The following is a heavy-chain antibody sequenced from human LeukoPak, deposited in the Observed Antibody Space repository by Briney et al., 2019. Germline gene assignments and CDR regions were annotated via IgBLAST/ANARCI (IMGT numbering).Heavy chain of an antibody. J-gene: IGHJ4*02. Sequence: SETLSLTCTVSGGSISNYYWSWIRQPPGKGLEWIGYIYYTGNTNYNPSLKSRVTISVDTSKNHFSLKLSSVTAADTAVYYCARDSGTNGGAFDYWCQGTLVTVSA. D-gene: IGHD5-12*01. CDR3: ARDSGTNGGAFDY. CDR1: GGSISNYY. CDR2: IYYTGNT. V-gene: IGHV4-59*01.